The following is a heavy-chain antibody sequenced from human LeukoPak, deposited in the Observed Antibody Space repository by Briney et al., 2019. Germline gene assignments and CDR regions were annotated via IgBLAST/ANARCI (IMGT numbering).Heavy chain of an antibody. Sequence: PGGSLRLSCAASGFTFDDYAVHWVRQAPGKGLEWVSLISGDGGTTYSADSVKGRFTISRDNSKNSLYLQMNSLRTEDTALYYCARSLPDYFDYWGQGTLVTVSS. CDR2: ISGDGGTT. V-gene: IGHV3-43*02. J-gene: IGHJ4*02. CDR1: GFTFDDYA. CDR3: ARSLPDYFDY.